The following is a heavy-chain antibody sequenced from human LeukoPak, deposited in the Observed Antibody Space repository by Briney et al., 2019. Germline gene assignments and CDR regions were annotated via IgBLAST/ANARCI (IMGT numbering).Heavy chain of an antibody. Sequence: SETLSLTCAVFGGSFSTYYWSWIRQPPGKGLEWIGEINHSGSTNYNPSLKRRVTISADTSKNQFSLKLGSVTAADTAVYYCAAGSNYYDSSGFFDYWGQGTLVTVSS. CDR3: AAGSNYYDSSGFFDY. J-gene: IGHJ4*02. D-gene: IGHD3-22*01. V-gene: IGHV4-34*01. CDR2: INHSGST. CDR1: GGSFSTYY.